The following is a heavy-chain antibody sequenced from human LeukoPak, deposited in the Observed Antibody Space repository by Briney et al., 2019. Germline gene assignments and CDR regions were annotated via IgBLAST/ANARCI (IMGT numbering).Heavy chain of an antibody. V-gene: IGHV3-48*03. J-gene: IGHJ4*02. CDR3: ALLAVASDFDY. Sequence: PGGSLRLSCAASGFMFRSFEMYWVRQAPGKGLEWIAYISSGAITMNYADSVKGRFTISRDDAKNSLFLQMNSLRAEDTAVYYCALLAVASDFDYWGQGALVTVSS. CDR1: GFMFRSFE. CDR2: ISSGAITM. D-gene: IGHD6-19*01.